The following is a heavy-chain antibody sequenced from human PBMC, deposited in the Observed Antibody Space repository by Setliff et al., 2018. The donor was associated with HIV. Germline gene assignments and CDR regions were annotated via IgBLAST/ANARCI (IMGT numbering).Heavy chain of an antibody. J-gene: IGHJ4*02. Sequence: ASVKVSCKASGYTFTGYGISWVRQAPGQGLEWMGWISAYNGNTNYAQKLQGKVTMTTDTSTSTAYMELRSLRSDDTAVYYCARGGGGYNFWSGYPSFDYWGQGTLVTVSS. D-gene: IGHD3-3*01. CDR2: ISAYNGNT. V-gene: IGHV1-18*01. CDR1: GYTFTGYG. CDR3: ARGGGGYNFWSGYPSFDY.